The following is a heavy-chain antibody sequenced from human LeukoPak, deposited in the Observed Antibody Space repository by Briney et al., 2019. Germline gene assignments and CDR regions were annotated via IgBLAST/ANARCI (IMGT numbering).Heavy chain of an antibody. CDR3: ARIYCSSTSCPPFDY. CDR2: IIPIFGTA. D-gene: IGHD2-2*01. V-gene: IGHV1-69*01. J-gene: IGHJ4*02. Sequence: GASVKVSCKASGGTFSSCAISWVRQAPGQGLEWMGGIIPIFGTANYAQKFQGRVTITADESTSTAYMELSSLRSEDTAVYYCARIYCSSTSCPPFDYWGQGTLVTVSS. CDR1: GGTFSSCA.